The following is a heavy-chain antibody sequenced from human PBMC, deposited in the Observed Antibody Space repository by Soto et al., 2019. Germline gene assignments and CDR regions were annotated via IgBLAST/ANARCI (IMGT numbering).Heavy chain of an antibody. CDR2: IYGGGNGP. CDR3: AKMEGMDPWAYSFDY. J-gene: IGHJ4*02. D-gene: IGHD2-2*03. V-gene: IGHV3-23*01. CDR1: GFTFSDFA. Sequence: EVQVLESGGGLVQPGGSLRLSCAATGFTFSDFAMSWVRQAPGKGLEWVSRIYGGGNGPHYADSVKGRVTISRDNSKNTLYLQMNSLRAEDTAVWYGAKMEGMDPWAYSFDYWGQGTLVTVSS.